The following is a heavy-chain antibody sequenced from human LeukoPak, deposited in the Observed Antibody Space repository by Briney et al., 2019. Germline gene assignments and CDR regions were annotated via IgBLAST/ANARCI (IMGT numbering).Heavy chain of an antibody. CDR1: GFTFSTYT. CDR3: ANDFDH. Sequence: GGSLRLSCAASGFTFSTYTMSWVRQAPGKGLEWVSTISGSDDNTYYADSVKGRFTISRDISKNTLYLQMNSLRADDTAVYYCANDFDHWGQGTLVTVSS. J-gene: IGHJ4*02. V-gene: IGHV3-23*01. CDR2: ISGSDDNT.